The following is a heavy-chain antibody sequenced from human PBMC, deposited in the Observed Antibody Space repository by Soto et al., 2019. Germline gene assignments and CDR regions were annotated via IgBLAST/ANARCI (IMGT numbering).Heavy chain of an antibody. V-gene: IGHV1-3*01. J-gene: IGHJ4*02. CDR1: GYTFSNFA. CDR2: INAGNGNT. Sequence: ASVKVSCKASGYTFSNFAMHWVRQAPGQRLEWMGWINAGNGNTKYSQKFQGRVTITRDTSASTAYMELSSLRSEDTAVYYCARVGPIYDILTGSPLDYWGQGTLVTVSS. CDR3: ARVGPIYDILTGSPLDY. D-gene: IGHD3-9*01.